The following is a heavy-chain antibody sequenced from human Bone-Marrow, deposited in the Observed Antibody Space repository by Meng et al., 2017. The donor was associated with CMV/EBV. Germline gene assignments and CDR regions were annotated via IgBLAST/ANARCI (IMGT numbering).Heavy chain of an antibody. Sequence: GESLKISCAASGFTFSSYWMSWVRQAPGKGLEWVANIKEDGSEKYYVDSVKGRFIISRDNAKNSLFLQMNGLRADDTAMYYCVKGGTQDLDYWGQGTLVTVSS. D-gene: IGHD1-26*01. CDR3: VKGGTQDLDY. J-gene: IGHJ4*02. V-gene: IGHV3-7*01. CDR1: GFTFSSYW. CDR2: IKEDGSEK.